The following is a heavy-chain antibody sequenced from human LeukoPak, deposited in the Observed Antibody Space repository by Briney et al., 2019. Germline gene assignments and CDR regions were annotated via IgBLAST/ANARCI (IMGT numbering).Heavy chain of an antibody. CDR2: INTEGSTT. J-gene: IGHJ4*02. CDR1: GFTFSNDW. CDR3: ARGRGGSYHY. D-gene: IGHD1-26*01. Sequence: GGSLRLSCAASGFTFSNDWMHWVRQAPGKGLVWVSRINTEGSTTTYADHVKGRFTISRDNAKNTLYLPMNSLRVEDTAVYYCARGRGGSYHYWGQGTLVTVSS. V-gene: IGHV3-74*01.